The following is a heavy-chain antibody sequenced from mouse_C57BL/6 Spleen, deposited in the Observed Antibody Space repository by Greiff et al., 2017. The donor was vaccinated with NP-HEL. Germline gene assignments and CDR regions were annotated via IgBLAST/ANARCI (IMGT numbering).Heavy chain of an antibody. D-gene: IGHD1-1*01. V-gene: IGHV1-82*01. J-gene: IGHJ4*01. CDR1: GYAFSSSW. Sequence: LQESGPELVKPGASVKISCKASGYAFSSSWMNWVKQRPGKGLEWIGRIYPGDGDTNYNGKFKGKATLTADKSSSTAYMQLSSLTSEDSAVYFCARWLLRLDYWGQGTSVTVSS. CDR3: ARWLLRLDY. CDR2: IYPGDGDT.